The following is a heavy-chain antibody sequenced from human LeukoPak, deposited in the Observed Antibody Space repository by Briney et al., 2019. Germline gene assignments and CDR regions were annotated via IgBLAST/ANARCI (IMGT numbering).Heavy chain of an antibody. CDR3: ARKGYCSSSSASCYHFDY. Sequence: GASVKVSCKASGYTFSRYSIHWVRQAPGQGLEWMGLINPISGSTSYAQKFQGRVTMTRDTSTSTLYMELSSLRSEDMAVYYCARKGYCSSSSASCYHFDYWGQGTLVTVSS. J-gene: IGHJ4*02. CDR2: INPISGST. V-gene: IGHV1-46*01. CDR1: GYTFSRYS. D-gene: IGHD2-2*01.